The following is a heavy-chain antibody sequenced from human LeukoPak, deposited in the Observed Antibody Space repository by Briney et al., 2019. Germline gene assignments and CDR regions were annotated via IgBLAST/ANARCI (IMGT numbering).Heavy chain of an antibody. V-gene: IGHV4-30-4*08. CDR3: ARGRTNFDY. CDR2: IYYSGST. D-gene: IGHD1-7*01. CDR1: GGSISSSHYY. J-gene: IGHJ4*02. Sequence: SETLSLTCTVSGGSISSSHYYWSWIRQPPGKGLEWIGYIYYSGSTYYNPSLKSRVTISVDTSKNQFSLKLSSVTAADTAVYYCARGRTNFDYWGQGTLVTVSS.